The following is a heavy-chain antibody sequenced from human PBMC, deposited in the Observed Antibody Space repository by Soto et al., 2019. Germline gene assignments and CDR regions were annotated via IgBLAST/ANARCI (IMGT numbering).Heavy chain of an antibody. Sequence: QVQLVEAGGGVVQPGRSLRLSCGASGFTFNSHGMHCVRQAPGKGLEGVAVISYEGSNNFYAESVKGRFTISRDNSKNTLYLQMNSLRREDTAVYYCARGAEYQLLSRDYFYGMDVWGQGTTVTVSS. CDR3: ARGAEYQLLSRDYFYGMDV. CDR2: ISYEGSNN. CDR1: GFTFNSHG. V-gene: IGHV3-30*03. D-gene: IGHD2-2*01. J-gene: IGHJ6*02.